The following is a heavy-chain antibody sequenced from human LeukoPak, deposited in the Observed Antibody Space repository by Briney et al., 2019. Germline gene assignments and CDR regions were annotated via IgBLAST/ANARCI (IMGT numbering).Heavy chain of an antibody. D-gene: IGHD6-19*01. J-gene: IGHJ4*02. CDR3: ARGYYPLAVAGAYRNYLDY. CDR1: GYTFTGYY. V-gene: IGHV1-2*02. Sequence: ASVKVSCKASGYTFTGYYMHWVRQAPGQGLEWMGWINPNSGDTNYAQKFQGRVTMTRDTSINTAYMELSRLTSDDTAVYYCARGYYPLAVAGAYRNYLDYWGQGSLVTVSS. CDR2: INPNSGDT.